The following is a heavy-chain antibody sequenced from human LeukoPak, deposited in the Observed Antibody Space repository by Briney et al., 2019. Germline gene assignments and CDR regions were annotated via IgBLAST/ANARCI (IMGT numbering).Heavy chain of an antibody. V-gene: IGHV3-23*01. CDR1: GFTFSSYT. Sequence: GGSLRLSCAASGFTFSSYTMAWVRQRAAKGLAWVSTISPSGDITQYADSVRGHFTISRDNSESTLFLQMTSLRAEDTAVYYCARKSSGHYPFDCWGQGALVTVSS. J-gene: IGHJ4*02. D-gene: IGHD3-22*01. CDR2: ISPSGDIT. CDR3: ARKSSGHYPFDC.